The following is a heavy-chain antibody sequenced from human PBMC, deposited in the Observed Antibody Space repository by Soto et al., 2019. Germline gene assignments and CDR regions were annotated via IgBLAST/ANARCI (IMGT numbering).Heavy chain of an antibody. CDR1: GFSFSDDW. CDR3: ARQYGMDV. V-gene: IGHV3-74*01. Sequence: EVQLVESGGGLVQPGGSLRLSCVGSGFSFSDDWMHWLRRAPGKGLEWVSRITSDGRSTTYADSVKGRFTISRDNDKNTLYLPMNSLRVDDTDVYYCARQYGMDVWGQGTTVTVSS. CDR2: ITSDGRST. J-gene: IGHJ6*02.